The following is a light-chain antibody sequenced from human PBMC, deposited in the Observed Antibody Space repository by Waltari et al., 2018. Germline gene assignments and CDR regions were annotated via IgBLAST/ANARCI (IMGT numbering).Light chain of an antibody. CDR3: QAWDSSTGV. Sequence: SYELPQPPSASVSPAQTANISCSGDKLGDKYACWYQQQPGQSPVLVIYQDSKRPSGFPERFSGSNSGNTATLTISGTQAMDEADYYCQAWDSSTGVFGGGTKLTVL. J-gene: IGLJ3*02. CDR2: QDS. CDR1: KLGDKY. V-gene: IGLV3-1*01.